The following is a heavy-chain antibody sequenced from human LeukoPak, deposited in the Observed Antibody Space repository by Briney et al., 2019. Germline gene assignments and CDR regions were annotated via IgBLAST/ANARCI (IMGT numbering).Heavy chain of an antibody. CDR1: GYTFTSYY. CDR2: INPSGGST. D-gene: IGHD6-13*01. V-gene: IGHV1-46*01. CDR3: ARDRAYSSSWYRWDYCYYGMDV. Sequence: ASVKVSCKASGYTFTSYYMHWVRQAPGQGLEWMGIINPSGGSTSYAQKFQGRVTMTRDTSTSTVYMELSSLRSEDTAVYYCARDRAYSSSWYRWDYCYYGMDVWGQGTTVSVSS. J-gene: IGHJ6*02.